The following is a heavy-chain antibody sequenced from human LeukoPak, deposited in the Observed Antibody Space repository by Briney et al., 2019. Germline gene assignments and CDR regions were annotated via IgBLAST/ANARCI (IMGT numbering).Heavy chain of an antibody. CDR2: IDWDDDK. CDR1: GFSLSSSGMC. J-gene: IGHJ4*02. Sequence: SGPALVKPTQTLTLTCTFSGFSLSSSGMCVSWIRQPPGKALEWLARIDWDDDKYYSTSLKTRLTISKDTSKNQVVLTMTNMDPVDTATYYCARIPDSRERGRVDCWGQGTLVTVSS. CDR3: ARIPDSRERGRVDC. D-gene: IGHD6-13*01. V-gene: IGHV2-70*11.